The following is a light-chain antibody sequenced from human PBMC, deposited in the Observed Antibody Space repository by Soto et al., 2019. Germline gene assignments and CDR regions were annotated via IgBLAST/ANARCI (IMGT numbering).Light chain of an antibody. CDR2: GAS. J-gene: IGKJ1*01. Sequence: EIVMTQSPATLSVSPGERATISCRASQSVSSNLAWYQQKPGQAPRLLIYGASTRATGIPARFSGSGCGTEFTLTISSLQSEDFAVYYCQQYNNWAPWTFGQGTKVEIK. CDR3: QQYNNWAPWT. V-gene: IGKV3-15*01. CDR1: QSVSSN.